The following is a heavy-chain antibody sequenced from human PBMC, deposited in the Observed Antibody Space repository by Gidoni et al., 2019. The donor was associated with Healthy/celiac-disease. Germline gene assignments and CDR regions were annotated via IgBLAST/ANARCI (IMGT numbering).Heavy chain of an antibody. CDR3: ARDYYDSSGLDDYYYGMDV. J-gene: IGHJ6*02. V-gene: IGHV3-48*02. CDR1: GFTFSSYS. CDR2: ISSSSSTI. Sequence: EVQLVESGGGLVQPGWSLRLSCAASGFTFSSYSMNWVRQAPGKGLEWVSYISSSSSTIYYADSVKGRFTISRDNAKNSLYLQMNSLRDEDTAVYYCARDYYDSSGLDDYYYGMDVWGQGTTVTVSS. D-gene: IGHD3-22*01.